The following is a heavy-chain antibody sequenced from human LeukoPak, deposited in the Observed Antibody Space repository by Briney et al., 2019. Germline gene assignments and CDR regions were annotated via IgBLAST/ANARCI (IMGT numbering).Heavy chain of an antibody. CDR2: ISWDGGST. Sequence: GGSLRLSCAASGFTFSSYAMSWVRQAPGKGLEWVSLISWDGGSTYYADSVKGRFTIFRDNSKNSLSLQMNSLRAEDTALYYCAKDGKNYFDYWGQGTLVTVSS. CDR1: GFTFSSYA. V-gene: IGHV3-43*02. CDR3: AKDGKNYFDY. J-gene: IGHJ4*02.